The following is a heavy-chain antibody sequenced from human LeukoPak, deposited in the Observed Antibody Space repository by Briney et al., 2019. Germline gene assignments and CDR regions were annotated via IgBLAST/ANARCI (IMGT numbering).Heavy chain of an antibody. V-gene: IGHV3-30*19. Sequence: GRSLRLSCAASGFTFSSYGMHWVRQAPGKGLEWVAVIWYDGSNKYYADSVKGRFTISRDNSKNTLYLQMNSLRAEDTAVYYCARGTYYYDSSGYYPAYWGQGTLVTVSS. J-gene: IGHJ4*02. D-gene: IGHD3-22*01. CDR3: ARGTYYYDSSGYYPAY. CDR1: GFTFSSYG. CDR2: IWYDGSNK.